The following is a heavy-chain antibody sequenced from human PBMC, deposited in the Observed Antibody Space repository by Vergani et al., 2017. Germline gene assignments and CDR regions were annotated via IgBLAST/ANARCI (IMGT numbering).Heavy chain of an antibody. Sequence: QVQLVQSGAEVKKPGASVKVSCKASGYTFTSYDINWVRQATGQGLEWMGWMNPNSGNTGYAQKFQGRVTMTRNTAISTAYMELSRLRSEDTAVYYCARQEGSSSWPLPYYMDVWGKGTTVTVSS. CDR3: ARQEGSSSWPLPYYMDV. CDR1: GYTFTSYD. CDR2: MNPNSGNT. J-gene: IGHJ6*03. D-gene: IGHD6-13*01. V-gene: IGHV1-8*01.